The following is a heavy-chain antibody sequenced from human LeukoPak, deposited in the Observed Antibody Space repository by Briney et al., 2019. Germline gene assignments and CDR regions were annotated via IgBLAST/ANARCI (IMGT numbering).Heavy chain of an antibody. CDR3: AKVPSSSWYKGIDY. J-gene: IGHJ4*02. D-gene: IGHD6-13*01. Sequence: GGSLRLSCEASGFNFSTYWMNWVRQAPGKGLVWVSRINTDGTSTSYADSVKGRFTISRDNSKNTLFLQMNSLRAEDTALYYCAKVPSSSWYKGIDYWGQGALVTVSS. V-gene: IGHV3-74*01. CDR1: GFNFSTYW. CDR2: INTDGTST.